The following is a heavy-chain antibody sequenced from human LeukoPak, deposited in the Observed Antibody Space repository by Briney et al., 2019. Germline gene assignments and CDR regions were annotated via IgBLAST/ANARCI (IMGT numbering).Heavy chain of an antibody. CDR3: ARGFASGWYSRYDP. J-gene: IGHJ5*02. CDR1: GDPVSRGSYY. D-gene: IGHD6-19*01. CDR2: VCHTGST. Sequence: PSETLSLTCTVSGDPVSRGSYYWSWIRQPPGKELEWFGYVCHTGSTNYNPSRKRRVTIEMNTSKTEFSLKMPSVTAADTAVYYCARGFASGWYSRYDPWGQGTLVTVSS. V-gene: IGHV4-61*01.